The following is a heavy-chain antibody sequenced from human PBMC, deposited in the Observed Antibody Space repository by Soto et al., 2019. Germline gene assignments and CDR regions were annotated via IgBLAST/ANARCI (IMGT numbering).Heavy chain of an antibody. V-gene: IGHV3-23*01. CDR2: VSGSGGST. CDR3: AKDFPVQLKGYFDY. Sequence: QPXGSLRLNCAASGXNMSSYSMSWVRQAPGKGLEWVSAVSGSGGSTYYADSVKGRFTISRDNSENTLYLQMKSLRAEDTAVYYCAKDFPVQLKGYFDYWGHATLVTV. J-gene: IGHJ4*01. D-gene: IGHD5-18*01. CDR1: GXNMSSYS.